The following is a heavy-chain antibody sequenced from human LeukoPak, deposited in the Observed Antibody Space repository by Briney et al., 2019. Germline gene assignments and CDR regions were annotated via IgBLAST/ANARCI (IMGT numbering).Heavy chain of an antibody. CDR3: ARGWNDYSNPNYYYYYYMDV. J-gene: IGHJ6*03. D-gene: IGHD4-11*01. CDR2: IIPIFGTA. V-gene: IGHV1-69*13. CDR1: GYTFTSYA. Sequence: GASVKVSCKASGYTFTSYAMNWVRQAPGQGLEWMGGIIPIFGTANYAQKFQGRVTITADESTSTAYMELSSLRSEDTAVYYCARGWNDYSNPNYYYYYYMDVWGKGTTVTVSS.